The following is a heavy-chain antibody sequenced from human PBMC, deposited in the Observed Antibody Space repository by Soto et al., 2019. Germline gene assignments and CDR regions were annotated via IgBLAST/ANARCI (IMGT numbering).Heavy chain of an antibody. CDR3: ARDVAVPGPRGFDF. V-gene: IGHV1-3*01. Sequence: ASVKVSCKASGYTFTSSGISWVRQAPGQRLEWMGWINAGNGDTRYSRNFQGRVTITRDTSASTAHMDLSSLRSEDTAIYYCARDVAVPGPRGFDFWGQGTLVTVSS. CDR2: INAGNGDT. D-gene: IGHD6-19*01. J-gene: IGHJ4*02. CDR1: GYTFTSSG.